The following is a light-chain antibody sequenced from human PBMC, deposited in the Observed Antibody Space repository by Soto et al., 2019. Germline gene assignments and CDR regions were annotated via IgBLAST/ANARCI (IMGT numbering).Light chain of an antibody. J-gene: IGKJ3*01. CDR3: QQYNDWPPRFT. Sequence: EIVMTQSPATLSVSPGERVTLSCRASQSVGPNLAWYQQKPGQSPRLLIYGAATRDAGIPGRFSGSGSGTDFTLTIISLQSEDCAVYYCQQYNDWPPRFTFGPGTKVDIK. V-gene: IGKV3-15*01. CDR2: GAA. CDR1: QSVGPN.